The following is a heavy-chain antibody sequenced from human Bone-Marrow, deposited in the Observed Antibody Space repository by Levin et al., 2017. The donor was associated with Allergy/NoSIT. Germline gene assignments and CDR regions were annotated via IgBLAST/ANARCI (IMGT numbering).Heavy chain of an antibody. CDR2: IWSDGSNQ. CDR1: GFTFGTYG. Sequence: SCAASGFTFGTYGIHWVRQAPGRGLEWVALIWSDGSNQYYADSVKGRFIISRDNAKNTVYLQMNSLRVEDTAVYYCVRGRRGVDVWGRGTTITVSS. V-gene: IGHV3-33*01. D-gene: IGHD3-10*01. J-gene: IGHJ6*04. CDR3: VRGRRGVDV.